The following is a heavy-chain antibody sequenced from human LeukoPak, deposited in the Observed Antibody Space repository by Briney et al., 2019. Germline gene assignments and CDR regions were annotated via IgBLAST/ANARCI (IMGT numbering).Heavy chain of an antibody. J-gene: IGHJ3*02. CDR1: GFTFSSYA. Sequence: GGSLRLSCAASGFTFSSYAMSWVRQAPGKGLEWVSAISGSGGSTYYADSVKGRFTISRDNAKNSLYLQMNSLRAEDMALYYCAKDLGGGCGSTSCYSAFDIWGQGTMVTVSS. D-gene: IGHD2-2*01. CDR2: ISGSGGST. V-gene: IGHV3-23*01. CDR3: AKDLGGGCGSTSCYSAFDI.